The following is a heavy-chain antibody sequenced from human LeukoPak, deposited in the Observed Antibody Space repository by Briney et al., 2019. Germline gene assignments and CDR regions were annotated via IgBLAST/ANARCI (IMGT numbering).Heavy chain of an antibody. CDR3: ARLGATSTLVSGMDV. CDR2: IYPGDSDT. D-gene: IGHD1-26*01. J-gene: IGHJ6*02. V-gene: IGHV5-51*01. Sequence: GESLKISCKGSGYSFTSYWIGWVRQMPGKGLEWMGIIYPGDSDTRYSPSFQGQVTISADKSISTAYLQWSSLKASDTAMYHCARLGATSTLVSGMDVWGQGTTVTVSS. CDR1: GYSFTSYW.